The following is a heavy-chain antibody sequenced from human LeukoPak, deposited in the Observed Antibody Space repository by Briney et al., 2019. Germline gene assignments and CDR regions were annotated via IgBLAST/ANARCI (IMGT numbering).Heavy chain of an antibody. CDR3: ARVERDGYNYYYMDV. Sequence: ASVKVSCKASGYTFTGYYMHWVRQAPGQGLEWMGWINPNSGGTNYAQKFQGRVTMIRDTSISTAYMELSRLRSDDTAVYYCARVERDGYNYYYMDVWGKGTTVTVSS. CDR2: INPNSGGT. J-gene: IGHJ6*03. V-gene: IGHV1-2*02. D-gene: IGHD5-24*01. CDR1: GYTFTGYY.